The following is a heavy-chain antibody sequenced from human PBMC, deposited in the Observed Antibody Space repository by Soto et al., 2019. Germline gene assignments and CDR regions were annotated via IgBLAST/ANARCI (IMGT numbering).Heavy chain of an antibody. V-gene: IGHV4-28*01. Sequence: LSLTCAFSGYXISSTNWLGWIRQPPGRGLEWIGYIYYSGTTYYTPSLKIRVTMSVDSSKNQFSLKLSSVTAVYTAVYYCARTRGSKNYGMDVWGQGTSVTVSS. D-gene: IGHD1-26*01. CDR1: GYXISSTNW. CDR2: IYYSGTT. CDR3: ARTRGSKNYGMDV. J-gene: IGHJ6*02.